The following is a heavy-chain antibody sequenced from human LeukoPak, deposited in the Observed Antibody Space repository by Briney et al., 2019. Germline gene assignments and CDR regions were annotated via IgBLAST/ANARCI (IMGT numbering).Heavy chain of an antibody. Sequence: PGGSLRLSCAASGFSFSTYSMNWVRQAPGEGLEWLSYIGGSIRTLSYADSVKGRFTISRDNAKNSLYLQMDSLRAEDTAVYYCARESLGYCSGSTCYYFYMDFWGKGTTVTVSS. CDR3: ARESLGYCSGSTCYYFYMDF. CDR2: IGGSIRTL. J-gene: IGHJ6*03. D-gene: IGHD2-15*01. CDR1: GFSFSTYS. V-gene: IGHV3-48*04.